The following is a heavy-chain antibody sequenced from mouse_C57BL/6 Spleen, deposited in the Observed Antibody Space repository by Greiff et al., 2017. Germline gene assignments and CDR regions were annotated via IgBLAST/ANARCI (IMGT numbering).Heavy chain of an antibody. Sequence: QVQLQQSGAELVKPGASVKISCKASGYAFSSYWMNWVKQRPGKGLEWIGQIYPGDGDTNYNGKFKGKATLTADKSSSTAYLKLSSLTSEDSAVYFCAREDYGSSYGAYWGQGTLVTVSA. CDR3: AREDYGSSYGAY. V-gene: IGHV1-80*01. CDR2: IYPGDGDT. CDR1: GYAFSSYW. D-gene: IGHD1-1*01. J-gene: IGHJ3*01.